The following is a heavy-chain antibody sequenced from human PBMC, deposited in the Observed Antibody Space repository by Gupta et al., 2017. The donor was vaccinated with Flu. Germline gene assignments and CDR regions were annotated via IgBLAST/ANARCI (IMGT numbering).Heavy chain of an antibody. D-gene: IGHD3-16*01. CDR1: GFTFSSQW. CDR3: ARDAGYVHRDYFDY. V-gene: IGHV3-7*04. J-gene: IGHJ4*02. Sequence: VPLVASGGNLVQPGGSLRLSCAASGFTFSSQWMSWVRQAPGKGLEWVANIKQDGSEKYYVDSVRGRFTISRDNAKNSLYLQMNSLRAEDTAVYYCARDAGYVHRDYFDYWGQGTLVTVSS. CDR2: IKQDGSEK.